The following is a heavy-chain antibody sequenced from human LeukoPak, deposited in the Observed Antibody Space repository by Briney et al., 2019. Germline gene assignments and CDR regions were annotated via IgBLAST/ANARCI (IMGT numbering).Heavy chain of an antibody. J-gene: IGHJ3*02. D-gene: IGHD3-22*01. Sequence: SETLSLTCTVSGGSISSSSYYWGWIRQPPGKGLEWIGSIYYSGSTYYNPSLKSRVTISVDTSENQFSLKLSSVTAADTAVYYCARGRWVSRRYYDSSRPWAFDIWGQGTMVTVSS. V-gene: IGHV4-39*07. CDR2: IYYSGST. CDR1: GGSISSSSYY. CDR3: ARGRWVSRRYYDSSRPWAFDI.